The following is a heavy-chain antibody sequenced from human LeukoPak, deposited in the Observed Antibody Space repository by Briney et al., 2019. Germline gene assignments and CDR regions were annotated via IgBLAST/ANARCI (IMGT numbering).Heavy chain of an antibody. J-gene: IGHJ5*02. CDR2: IYSDGSRT. D-gene: IGHD2-2*01. CDR1: GFTFSSYW. Sequence: GGSLRLSCAASGFTFSSYWIHWVRQAPGKGLVWVSRIYSDGSRTNYADSVKGRFTISRDNAKNTLYLQMNSLRAEDTAVYHYARDLCTSTGCQYWFDPWGQGTLVTVSS. CDR3: ARDLCTSTGCQYWFDP. V-gene: IGHV3-74*01.